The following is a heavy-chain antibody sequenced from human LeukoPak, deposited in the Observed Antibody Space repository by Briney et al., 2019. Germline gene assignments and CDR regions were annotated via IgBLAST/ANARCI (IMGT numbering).Heavy chain of an antibody. J-gene: IGHJ4*02. V-gene: IGHV1-2*02. CDR1: GYTFTGYY. Sequence: ASVKVSCKASGYTFTGYYMHWVRQAPGQGLEWMGWINPNSGGTNYAQKFQGRVTMTRDTSISTAYMELSRLRSDDTAAYYCARGRVVVAATPDDYWGQGTLVTVSS. D-gene: IGHD2-15*01. CDR3: ARGRVVVAATPDDY. CDR2: INPNSGGT.